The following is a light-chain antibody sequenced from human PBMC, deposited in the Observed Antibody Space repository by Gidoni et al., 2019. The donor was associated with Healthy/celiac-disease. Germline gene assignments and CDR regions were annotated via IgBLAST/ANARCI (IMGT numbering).Light chain of an antibody. Sequence: AIQLTQSPSSLSASVGDRVTITCRASQGISSALAWYQQKPGKAPKLLIYDASSLESGVPSRFSGSGSGTDFTLTISRLQPEDFATYYCQQFNSYPYTFGQGTNLEIK. CDR2: DAS. CDR1: QGISSA. CDR3: QQFNSYPYT. J-gene: IGKJ2*01. V-gene: IGKV1-13*02.